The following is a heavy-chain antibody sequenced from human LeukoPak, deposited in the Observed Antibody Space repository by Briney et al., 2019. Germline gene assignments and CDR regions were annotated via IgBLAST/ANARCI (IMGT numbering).Heavy chain of an antibody. Sequence: ASVKVSCKASGYTFTSYYMHWVRQAPGQGLEWMGIINPSGGSTSYAQKFRGRVTMTRDTSTSTVYMELSSLRSEDTAVYYCARSLWFGELLPSFGYYYYGMDVWGQGTTVTVSS. CDR3: ARSLWFGELLPSFGYYYYGMDV. V-gene: IGHV1-46*01. D-gene: IGHD3-10*01. CDR2: INPSGGST. CDR1: GYTFTSYY. J-gene: IGHJ6*02.